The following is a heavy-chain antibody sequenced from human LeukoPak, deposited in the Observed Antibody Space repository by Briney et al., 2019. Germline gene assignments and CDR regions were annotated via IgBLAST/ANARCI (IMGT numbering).Heavy chain of an antibody. CDR1: GYTFTGYH. CDR2: VNPASGGT. Sequence: ASVKVSCKASGYTFTGYHMHWVRQAPGQGLEWMGWVNPASGGTNYAQKFEGRVTMTRDTSISTAYMELTALTSDDTAVYYCAGQKDPRPIDYWGQGTLVTVSS. J-gene: IGHJ4*02. CDR3: AGQKDPRPIDY. V-gene: IGHV1-2*02.